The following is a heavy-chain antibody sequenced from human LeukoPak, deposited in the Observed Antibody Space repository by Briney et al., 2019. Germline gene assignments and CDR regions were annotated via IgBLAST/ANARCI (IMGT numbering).Heavy chain of an antibody. CDR3: AKKGVGPLDY. V-gene: IGHV3-23*01. CDR2: ISGSGGST. J-gene: IGHJ4*02. Sequence: GGSLRLSCAASGFTFDDYGMSWVRQAPGKGLEWVSAISGSGGSTYYADSVKGRFTISRDNSKNTLYLQMNSLRAEDTAVYYCAKKGVGPLDYWGQGTLVTVSS. D-gene: IGHD3-10*01. CDR1: GFTFDDYG.